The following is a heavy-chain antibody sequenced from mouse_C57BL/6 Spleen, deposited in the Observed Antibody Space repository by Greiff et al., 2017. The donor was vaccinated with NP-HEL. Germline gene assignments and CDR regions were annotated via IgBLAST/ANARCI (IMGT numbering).Heavy chain of an antibody. V-gene: IGHV3-6*01. J-gene: IGHJ3*01. CDR2: ISYDGSN. CDR3: ARAGITTVVAPSFAY. D-gene: IGHD1-1*01. CDR1: GYSITSGYY. Sequence: DVKLQESGPGLVKPSQSLSLTCSVTGYSITSGYYWNWIRQFPGNKLEWMGYISYDGSNNYNPSLKNRISITRDTSKNQFFLKLNSVTTEDTATYYCARAGITTVVAPSFAYWGQGTLVTVSA.